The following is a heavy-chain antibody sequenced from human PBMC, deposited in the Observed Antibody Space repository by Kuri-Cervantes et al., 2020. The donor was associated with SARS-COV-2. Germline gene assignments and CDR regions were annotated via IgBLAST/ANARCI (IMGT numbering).Heavy chain of an antibody. CDR3: AKDIRGSGWSIDY. Sequence: SLKISCAASGFTFDDYAMHWVRQAPGKGLEWVSGISWNSGSIGYADSVKDRFTISRDNAKNSLYLQMNSLRAEDTALYYCAKDIRGSGWSIDYWGQGTLVTVSS. D-gene: IGHD6-19*01. J-gene: IGHJ4*02. CDR1: GFTFDDYA. CDR2: ISWNSGSI. V-gene: IGHV3-9*01.